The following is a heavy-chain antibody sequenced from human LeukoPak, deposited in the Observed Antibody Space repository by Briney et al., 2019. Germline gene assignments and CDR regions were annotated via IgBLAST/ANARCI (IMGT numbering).Heavy chain of an antibody. CDR2: ISSRSATI. CDR1: GFTFSSYS. Sequence: GGSLRLSCAASGFTFSSYSMNWVRQAPGKGLEWDSYISSRSATIYYADSVKGRFTISRDNAKNSLYLQMNSLRAEDTAVYYCARDPLSSSSFDLWGQGTLVTVSS. J-gene: IGHJ4*02. V-gene: IGHV3-48*01. D-gene: IGHD6-13*01. CDR3: ARDPLSSSSFDL.